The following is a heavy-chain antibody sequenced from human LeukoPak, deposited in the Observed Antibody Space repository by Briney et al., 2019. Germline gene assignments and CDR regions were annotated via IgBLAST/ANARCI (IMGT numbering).Heavy chain of an antibody. Sequence: SETLSLTCAVSGGSISSGGYSWSWIRQPPGKGLEWIGYIYHSGSTYYNPSLKSRVTISVDRSKNQFSLKLSSVTAAGTAVYYCARGGEGAGDVFDIGGKGTMVTVSS. CDR1: GGSISSGGYS. J-gene: IGHJ3*02. CDR3: ARGGEGAGDVFDI. CDR2: IYHSGST. V-gene: IGHV4-30-2*01. D-gene: IGHD3-16*01.